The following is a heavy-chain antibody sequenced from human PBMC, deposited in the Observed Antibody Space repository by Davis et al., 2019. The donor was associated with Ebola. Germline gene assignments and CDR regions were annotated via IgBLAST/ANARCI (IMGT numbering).Heavy chain of an antibody. CDR3: AGTSYYYYGMDV. Sequence: PGGSLRLSCKGSGYSFTSYWIVWVRQMPGKGLEWIGIIYPGDSDTRYSPSFQGQVTISADKSISTAYLQWSSLKASDTAMYYCAGTSYYYYGMDVWGQGTTVTVSS. CDR1: GYSFTSYW. V-gene: IGHV5-51*01. J-gene: IGHJ6*02. CDR2: IYPGDSDT.